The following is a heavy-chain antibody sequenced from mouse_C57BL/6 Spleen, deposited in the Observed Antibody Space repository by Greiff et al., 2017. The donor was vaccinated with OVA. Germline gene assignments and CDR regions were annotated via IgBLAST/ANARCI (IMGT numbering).Heavy chain of an antibody. J-gene: IGHJ4*01. D-gene: IGHD1-1*01. Sequence: VQLQQSGPGLVQPSQSLSITCTVSGFSLTSYGVHWVRQSPGKGLEWLGVLWSGGSTDYNAAFISRLSISKDNSKSQVFFKMNSLQADDTAIYYCARSYYYGSSYDYAMDYWGQGTSVTVSS. V-gene: IGHV2-2*01. CDR2: LWSGGST. CDR1: GFSLTSYG. CDR3: ARSYYYGSSYDYAMDY.